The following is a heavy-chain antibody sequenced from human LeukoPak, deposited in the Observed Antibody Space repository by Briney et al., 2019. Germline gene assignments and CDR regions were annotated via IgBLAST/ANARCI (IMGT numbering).Heavy chain of an antibody. CDR1: GGSFSGYS. CDR2: INHSGGT. Sequence: SETLSLTCAVYGGSFSGYSWNWIRQPPVKGLEWIGEINHSGGTNYNPSLKSRVTISVDTSKKQFSLKLSSVTAADTAVYYCARGVDYYGVWGQGTLVTVSS. D-gene: IGHD3-10*01. CDR3: ARGVDYYGV. J-gene: IGHJ4*02. V-gene: IGHV4-34*01.